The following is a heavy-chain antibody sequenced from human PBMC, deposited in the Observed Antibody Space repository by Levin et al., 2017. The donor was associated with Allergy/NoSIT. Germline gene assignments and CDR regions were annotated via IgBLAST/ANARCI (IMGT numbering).Heavy chain of an antibody. D-gene: IGHD3-22*01. CDR1: GFSLSNARMG. CDR3: ARIMLDDSSGIYYFDY. V-gene: IGHV2-26*01. CDR2: IFSNDEK. Sequence: SGPTLVKPTETLTLTCTVSGFSLSNARMGVSWIRQPPGKALEWLAHIFSNDEKSYSTSLKSRLTISKDTSKSQVVLTMTNMDPVDTATYYCARIMLDDSSGIYYFDYWGQGTLVTVSS. J-gene: IGHJ4*02.